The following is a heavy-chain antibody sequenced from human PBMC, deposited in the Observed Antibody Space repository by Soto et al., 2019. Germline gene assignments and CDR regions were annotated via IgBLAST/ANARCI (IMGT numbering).Heavy chain of an antibody. J-gene: IGHJ4*02. CDR2: INWNDDK. Sequence: QITLKESGPTLVKVTQTVTLTCTFSGFSLSSTGVGVGWIRQPPGKALEGLALINWNDDKRYNPSLKSRLTITKDTSKNQVVLTLTNMDPVDTATYYCARSGHNSGFFYYDYWGQGTLFTVSS. CDR3: ARSGHNSGFFYYDY. CDR1: GFSLSSTGVG. D-gene: IGHD3-22*01. V-gene: IGHV2-5*01.